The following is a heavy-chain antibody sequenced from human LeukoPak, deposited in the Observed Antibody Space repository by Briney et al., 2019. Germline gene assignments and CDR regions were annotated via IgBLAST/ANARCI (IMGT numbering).Heavy chain of an antibody. J-gene: IGHJ4*02. V-gene: IGHV3-21*01. CDR1: GFTFSSYS. CDR2: ISSSSSYI. Sequence: GGSLRLSCAASGFTFSSYSMNWVRQAPGKGLEWVSSISSSSSYICYADSVKGRFTISRDNAKNSLYLQMNSLRAEDTAVYYCARAYSSRAYLFDYWGQGTLVTVSS. CDR3: ARAYSSRAYLFDY. D-gene: IGHD6-19*01.